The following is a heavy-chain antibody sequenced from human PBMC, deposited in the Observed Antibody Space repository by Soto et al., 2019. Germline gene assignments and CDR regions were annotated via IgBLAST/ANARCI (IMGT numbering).Heavy chain of an antibody. CDR2: ISAYNGNT. CDR3: ARVSSGWYSYYYGMDV. V-gene: IGHV1-18*04. J-gene: IGHJ6*02. Sequence: QVQLVQSGVEVKKPGASVKVSCKASGYTFTSYGISWVRQAPGQGLEWMGWISAYNGNTNYAQKLQGRVTMTTDTSTSTAYMELRSLRSDDTAVYYCARVSSGWYSYYYGMDVWGQGTTVTVSS. CDR1: GYTFTSYG. D-gene: IGHD6-19*01.